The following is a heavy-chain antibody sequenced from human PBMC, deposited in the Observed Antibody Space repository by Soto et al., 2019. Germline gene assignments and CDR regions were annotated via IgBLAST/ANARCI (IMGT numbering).Heavy chain of an antibody. CDR2: IYPGDSDT. Sequence: GESLKISCKGSGYIFTSYWIGWVRQMPGKGLEWRGIIYPGDSDTRYSPSFQGQVTISADKSISTAYLQWSSLKASDTAMYYCARQRQQLVYYYYYGMDVWGQGTTVTVSS. D-gene: IGHD6-13*01. CDR3: ARQRQQLVYYYYYGMDV. J-gene: IGHJ6*02. V-gene: IGHV5-51*01. CDR1: GYIFTSYW.